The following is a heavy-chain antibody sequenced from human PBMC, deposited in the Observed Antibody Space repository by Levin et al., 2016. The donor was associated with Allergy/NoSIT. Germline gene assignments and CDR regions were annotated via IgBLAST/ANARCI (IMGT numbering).Heavy chain of an antibody. CDR2: IYYSGST. CDR3: ARHSYGDYDN. D-gene: IGHD4-17*01. J-gene: IGHJ4*02. Sequence: WIRQPPGKGLEWIGYIYYSGSTNYNPSLKSRVTISVDTSKNQFSLKLSSVTAADTAVYYCARHSYGDYDNWGQGTLVTVSS. V-gene: IGHV4-59*08.